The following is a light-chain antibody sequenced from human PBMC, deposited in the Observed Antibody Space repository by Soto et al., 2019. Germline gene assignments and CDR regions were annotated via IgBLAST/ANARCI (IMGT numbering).Light chain of an antibody. Sequence: DIQLTQSPSTLSASVGDRVTITCRASQSIRSWLAWYQQKPGKAPKLLVFKASSLEGGVPSRFSGSGSGTEFTLTINNLQPDDFAIYFCQQYSTYSYTLGQGTKLEIK. CDR2: KAS. V-gene: IGKV1-5*03. CDR3: QQYSTYSYT. CDR1: QSIRSW. J-gene: IGKJ2*01.